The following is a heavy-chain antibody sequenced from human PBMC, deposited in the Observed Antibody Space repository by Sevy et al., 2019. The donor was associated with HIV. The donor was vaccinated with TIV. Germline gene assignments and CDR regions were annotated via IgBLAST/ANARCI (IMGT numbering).Heavy chain of an antibody. Sequence: SETLSLTFAVSGGSINSFFWSWIRQSPGKGLEWIGYVYDSGNSEYNPSLRSRVTISVDTSKKQFCVKLSSVTYVHTDGYYCAGGGVIYYDSRGFHPQYYFDSWGQGTLVTVSS. J-gene: IGHJ4*02. V-gene: IGHV4-59*01. CDR3: AGGGVIYYDSRGFHPQYYFDS. D-gene: IGHD3-22*01. CDR1: GGSINSFF. CDR2: VYDSGNS.